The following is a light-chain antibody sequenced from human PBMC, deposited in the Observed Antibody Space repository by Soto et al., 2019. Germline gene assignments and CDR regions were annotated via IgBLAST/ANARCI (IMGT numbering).Light chain of an antibody. Sequence: EIVLTQSRSTLSLSPVERAPLSCRTSQSVSSYLAWYQQKPGQAPRLLIYDASNRATDIPDRFSGSGSGTDFNLTISKLEPEDFAVYYCQQFGVSPTFGGGTKVDIK. V-gene: IGKV3-11*01. CDR3: QQFGVSPT. CDR2: DAS. J-gene: IGKJ4*01. CDR1: QSVSSY.